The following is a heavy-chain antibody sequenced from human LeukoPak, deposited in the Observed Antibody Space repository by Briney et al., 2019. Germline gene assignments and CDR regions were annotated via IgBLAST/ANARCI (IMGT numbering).Heavy chain of an antibody. CDR2: ISSDGSNK. D-gene: IGHD3-22*01. Sequence: GGSLRLSCVASGFIFSDYGLHWVRQAPGKGLEWVAVISSDGSNKYYADSVKGRFTISRDNSKNTLYLQMNSLRAEDTAVYYCARGANYYDSSGYYDYWGQGTLVTVSS. J-gene: IGHJ4*02. CDR3: ARGANYYDSSGYYDY. CDR1: GFIFSDYG. V-gene: IGHV3-30*03.